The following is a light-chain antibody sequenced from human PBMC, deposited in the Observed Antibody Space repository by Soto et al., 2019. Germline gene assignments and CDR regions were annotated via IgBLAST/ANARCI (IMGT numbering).Light chain of an antibody. CDR2: LGS. J-gene: IGKJ1*01. V-gene: IGKV2-28*01. Sequence: DIVMTQSPLSLPVTPGEPASISCRSSQSLLHSNGYNYLDWYLQRPGQSPQLLIHLGSYRASGVPDRVSGSGSGTDFTLKISRVEAEDVGVYYCMQALQTPPSVGQGTKVEVK. CDR3: MQALQTPPS. CDR1: QSLLHSNGYNY.